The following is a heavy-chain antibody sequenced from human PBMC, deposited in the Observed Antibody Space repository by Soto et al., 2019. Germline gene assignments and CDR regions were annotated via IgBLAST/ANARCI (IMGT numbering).Heavy chain of an antibody. Sequence: SEPLSLTCTVSDGSIRNSYWSWIRQPAGKGLEWIGRIHSSGSAKYNPSLNSRVAMSVDTSKSQFSLEVSSLTAADTAVYYCAREEQLGPYYYYALDVWGQGTTVTVSS. V-gene: IGHV4-4*07. D-gene: IGHD1-1*01. CDR3: AREEQLGPYYYYALDV. CDR1: DGSIRNSY. J-gene: IGHJ6*02. CDR2: IHSSGSA.